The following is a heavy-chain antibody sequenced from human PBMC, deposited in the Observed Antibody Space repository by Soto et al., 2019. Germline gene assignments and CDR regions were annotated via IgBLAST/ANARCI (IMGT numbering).Heavy chain of an antibody. J-gene: IGHJ4*02. CDR1: GDSISNNNW. V-gene: IGHV4-4*02. CDR2: VHHSGRS. D-gene: IGHD3-10*01. Sequence: QVQLQESGPGLTKPSGTLSLTCAVSGDSISNNNWWSWVRQPPGKGLEWIGEVHHSGRSNSNPSPGEGAEGDGESHQNGERKHHPALKGRGHIVKGHAKDPVPPRLDSVTAADTAVYYCAHTIGSGSYIPYWGQGTLVTVSS. CDR3: AKDPVPPRLDSVTAADTAVYYCAHTIGSGSYIPY.